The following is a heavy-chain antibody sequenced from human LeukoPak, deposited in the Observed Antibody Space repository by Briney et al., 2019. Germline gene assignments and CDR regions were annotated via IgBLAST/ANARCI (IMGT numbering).Heavy chain of an antibody. V-gene: IGHV1-18*01. J-gene: IGHJ6*03. D-gene: IGHD3-3*01. CDR3: ARDGGSLTYYDFWSGPGYYYYMDV. CDR2: ISAYNGNT. CDR1: GYTFTSYG. Sequence: ASVKVSCKASGYTFTSYGISWVRQAPGQGLEWMGWISAYNGNTNYAQKLQGRVTMTTDTSTSTAYMELRSLRSDDTAVYYCARDGGSLTYYDFWSGPGYYYYMDVWGKGTTVTVSS.